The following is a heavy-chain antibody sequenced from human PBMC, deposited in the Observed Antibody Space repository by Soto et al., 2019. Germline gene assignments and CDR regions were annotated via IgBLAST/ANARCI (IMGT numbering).Heavy chain of an antibody. V-gene: IGHV1-46*01. CDR1: GYTFTTYF. Sequence: ASVKVSCKAFGYTFTTYFIHWVRQAPGQGFEWLGRINPTGGDTVYAQKFQGRVSVTRDTSTSTVNIELGSLTSKDTAVYYCARGSYASNVFIMDVWGQGTPVTVSS. CDR2: INPTGGDT. CDR3: ARGSYASNVFIMDV. D-gene: IGHD2-2*01. J-gene: IGHJ6*02.